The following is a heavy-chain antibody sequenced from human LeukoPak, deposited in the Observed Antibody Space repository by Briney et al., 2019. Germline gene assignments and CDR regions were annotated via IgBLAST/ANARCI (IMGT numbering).Heavy chain of an antibody. CDR2: ISGSSSDV. CDR3: SRDPRHNDY. CDR1: GFTFSDSY. V-gene: IGHV3-11*01. Sequence: GGSLRLSCAASGFTFSDSYMTWIRQAPGKGLELLSYISGSSSDVNYIDSVRGRFTISRDNAKNSLYLHMNSLTVEDTAVYYCSRDPRHNDYWGQGTLVTVSS. J-gene: IGHJ4*02.